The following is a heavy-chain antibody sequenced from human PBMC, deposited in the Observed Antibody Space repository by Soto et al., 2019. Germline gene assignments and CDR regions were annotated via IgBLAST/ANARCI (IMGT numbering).Heavy chain of an antibody. V-gene: IGHV3-30-3*01. CDR2: IPCDGSNK. Sequence: PGGSLRLSCAASGFTFSSYAMHWVRQAPGKGLEWVAVIPCDGSNKYYADSVKGRFTISRDNSKNTLYLQMNSLRAEDTAVYYCARDRRITIFGVRMDVWGQGTTVTVSS. CDR1: GFTFSSYA. CDR3: ARDRRITIFGVRMDV. D-gene: IGHD3-3*01. J-gene: IGHJ6*02.